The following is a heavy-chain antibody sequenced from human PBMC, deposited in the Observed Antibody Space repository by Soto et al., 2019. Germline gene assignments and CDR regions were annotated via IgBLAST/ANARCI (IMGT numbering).Heavy chain of an antibody. J-gene: IGHJ6*02. D-gene: IGHD5-18*01. CDR3: ATDRGYSYGRDAYYGMDV. V-gene: IGHV4-59*01. Sequence: SETLSLTCTVSGGSISGYYWSWIRQPPGKGLEWIGYIYYSGSTNYNPALKSRVTISVDTSKNQFSLKLSSVTAADTAVYYCATDRGYSYGRDAYYGMDVWGQGTTVT. CDR1: GGSISGYY. CDR2: IYYSGST.